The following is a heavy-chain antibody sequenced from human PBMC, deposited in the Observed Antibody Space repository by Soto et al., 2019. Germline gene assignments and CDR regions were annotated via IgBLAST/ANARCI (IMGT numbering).Heavy chain of an antibody. CDR3: ARDLDSSSWYDYFVY. J-gene: IGHJ4*02. CDR1: GFTFSSYG. V-gene: IGHV3-33*01. Sequence: QVQLVESGGGVVQPGRSLRLSCAASGFTFSSYGMHWVRQAPGKGLEWVAVIWYDGSNKYYADSVKGRFTISRDNSKNTLYLQMNSLRAEDTAVYYCARDLDSSSWYDYFVYWGQGTLVTVSS. CDR2: IWYDGSNK. D-gene: IGHD6-13*01.